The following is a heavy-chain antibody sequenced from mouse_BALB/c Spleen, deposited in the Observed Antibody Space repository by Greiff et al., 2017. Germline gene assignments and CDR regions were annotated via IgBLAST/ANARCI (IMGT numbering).Heavy chain of an antibody. CDR1: GYTFTDYA. J-gene: IGHJ1*01. Sequence: QVQLKESGAELVRPGVSVKISCKGSGYTFTDYAMHWVKQSHAKSLEWIGVISTYYGDASYNQKFKGKATMTVDKSSSTAYMELARLTSEDSAIYYCARATATGQGYFDVWGAGTTVTVSS. CDR3: ARATATGQGYFDV. CDR2: ISTYYGDA. V-gene: IGHV1S137*01. D-gene: IGHD1-2*01.